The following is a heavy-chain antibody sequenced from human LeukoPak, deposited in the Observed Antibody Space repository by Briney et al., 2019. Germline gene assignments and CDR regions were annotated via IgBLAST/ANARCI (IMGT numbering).Heavy chain of an antibody. CDR1: SYTFTSYG. Sequence: ASVKVSCKASSYTFTSYGISWVRQAPGQGLEWMGWISAYNGNTNYAQKLQGRVTMTTDTSTSTAYMELRSLRSDDTAVYYCARAQSVLLWFGELSTWGQGTLVTVSS. CDR3: ARAQSVLLWFGELST. CDR2: ISAYNGNT. D-gene: IGHD3-10*01. J-gene: IGHJ5*02. V-gene: IGHV1-18*01.